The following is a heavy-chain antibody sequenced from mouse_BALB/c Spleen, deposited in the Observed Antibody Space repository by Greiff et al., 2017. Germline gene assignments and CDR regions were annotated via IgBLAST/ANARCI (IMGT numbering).Heavy chain of an antibody. V-gene: IGHV1-18*01. J-gene: IGHJ1*01. D-gene: IGHD4-1*01. CDR3: ARRTGGDWYFDV. Sequence: VQLQQSGPELVKPGASVKIPCKASGYTFTDYNMDWVKQSHGKSLEWIGDINPNNGGTIYNQKFKGKATLTVDKSSSTAYMERRSLTSEDTAVYYGARRTGGDWYFDVWGAGTTVTVSS. CDR1: GYTFTDYN. CDR2: INPNNGGT.